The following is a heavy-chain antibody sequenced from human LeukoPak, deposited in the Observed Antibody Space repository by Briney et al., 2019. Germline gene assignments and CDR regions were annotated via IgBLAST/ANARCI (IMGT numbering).Heavy chain of an antibody. V-gene: IGHV4-59*08. CDR1: GGSISSYY. CDR3: ARQPIAAAEYYFDY. Sequence: SETLSLTCTVSGGSISSYYWSWIRQPPGKGLEWIGYIYYSGSTNYNPSLKSRATISVDTSKNQFSLKLSPVTAADTAVYYCARQPIAAAEYYFDYWGQGTLVTVSS. CDR2: IYYSGST. J-gene: IGHJ4*02. D-gene: IGHD6-13*01.